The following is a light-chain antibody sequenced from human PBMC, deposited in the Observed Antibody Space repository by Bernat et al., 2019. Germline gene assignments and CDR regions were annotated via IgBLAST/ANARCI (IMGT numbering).Light chain of an antibody. Sequence: QSVLTQPPSVSGAPGQRVTISCTGSSSNIGAGYDVHWYQQLPGTAPKLLIYGNSNRPSGVPDRFSGSKSGTSASLAITGLQAEDEADYYCQSYDNSLRGSNWVFGGGTKLTVL. CDR3: QSYDNSLRGSNWV. CDR2: GNS. J-gene: IGLJ3*02. CDR1: SSNIGAGYD. V-gene: IGLV1-40*01.